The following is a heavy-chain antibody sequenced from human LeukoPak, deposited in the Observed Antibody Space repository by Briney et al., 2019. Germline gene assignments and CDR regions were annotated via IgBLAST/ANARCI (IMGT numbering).Heavy chain of an antibody. J-gene: IGHJ4*02. CDR3: AKLTYGSGTYGAFDY. CDR2: IRGSGDIT. Sequence: GGTLRLSCAASGFTFSSYGMSWVRQAPGKGLEWVSGIRGSGDITFYADSVKGRFTISRDNSKNTLYLQMNSLRAEDTAVYYCAKLTYGSGTYGAFDYWGQGTLVTVSS. D-gene: IGHD3-10*01. CDR1: GFTFSSYG. V-gene: IGHV3-23*01.